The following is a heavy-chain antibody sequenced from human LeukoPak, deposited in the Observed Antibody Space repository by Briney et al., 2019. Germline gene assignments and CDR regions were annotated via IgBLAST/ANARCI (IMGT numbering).Heavy chain of an antibody. CDR3: ASMVRGVNPFDY. J-gene: IGHJ4*02. CDR1: GGSIISSSYY. V-gene: IGHV4-39*01. Sequence: SETLSLTCTVSGGSIISSSYYWGWIRQPPGKGLEWIGSIYYSGDTYYNPSLKSRVTASVDTSKSQFSLKLSSVTAADTAVYYCASMVRGVNPFDYWGQGTLVTVSS. CDR2: IYYSGDT. D-gene: IGHD3-10*01.